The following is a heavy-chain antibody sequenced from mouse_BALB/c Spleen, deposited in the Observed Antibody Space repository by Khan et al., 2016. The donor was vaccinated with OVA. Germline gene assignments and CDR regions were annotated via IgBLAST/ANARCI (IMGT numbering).Heavy chain of an antibody. V-gene: IGHV2-2*02. CDR3: ARNRNGYFDY. CDR2: IWSGGIT. J-gene: IGHJ2*01. CDR1: GFSLTSYG. Sequence: QVQLKQSGPGLVQPSQSLSITCTVSGFSLTSYGVHWVRQSPGKGLEWLGVIWSGGITDYNATFISRLSISKDISKSKVFFKMNSLQANDTATYYCARNRNGYFDYWGQGTTLTVSS. D-gene: IGHD1-1*02.